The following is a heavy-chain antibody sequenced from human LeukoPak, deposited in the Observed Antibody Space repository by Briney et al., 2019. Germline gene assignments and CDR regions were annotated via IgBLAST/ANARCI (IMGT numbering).Heavy chain of an antibody. CDR2: IISLFRTA. V-gene: IGHV1-69*13. CDR1: GGTFSTYA. J-gene: IGHJ5*02. CDR3: AKQLRVSGTPVEFDL. Sequence: SVKVSCKASGGTFSTYAISWVRQAPGQGLEWMGGIISLFRTANYAQKFQGRVTITADESTTTVHMELSSLRSEDTAIYYCAKQLRVSGTPVEFDLWGQGTLVTVSS. D-gene: IGHD6-19*01.